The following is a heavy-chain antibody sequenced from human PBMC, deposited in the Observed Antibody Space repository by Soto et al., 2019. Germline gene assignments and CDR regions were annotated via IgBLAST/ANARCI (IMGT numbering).Heavy chain of an antibody. CDR2: INAGNGNT. D-gene: IGHD4-17*01. CDR1: GYTFTSYA. CDR3: ARGRTVTTSPSYGY. J-gene: IGHJ4*02. Sequence: QVQLVQSGAEVKKPGASVKVSCKASGYTFTSYAMHWVRQAPGQRLEWMGWINAGNGNTKYSQKFQGRVTITRDTSASKAYMELSSLRSEDTAVYYCARGRTVTTSPSYGYWGQGTLVTVSS. V-gene: IGHV1-3*01.